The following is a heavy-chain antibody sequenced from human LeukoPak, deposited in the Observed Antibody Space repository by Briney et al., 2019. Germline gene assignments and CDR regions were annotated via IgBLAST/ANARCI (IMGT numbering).Heavy chain of an antibody. Sequence: SETLSLTCTVSGGSISSYYWSWIRQPPGKGLEWIGYIYYSGSTNYNPSLKRRVTISVDTSKNQFSLKLSSVTAADTAVYYCARGFWSGYSPLNWGQGTLVTVSS. V-gene: IGHV4-59*01. CDR2: IYYSGST. D-gene: IGHD3-3*01. CDR1: GGSISSYY. J-gene: IGHJ4*02. CDR3: ARGFWSGYSPLN.